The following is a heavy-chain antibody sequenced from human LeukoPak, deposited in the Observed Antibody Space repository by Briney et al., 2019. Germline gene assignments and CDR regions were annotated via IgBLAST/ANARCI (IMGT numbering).Heavy chain of an antibody. CDR3: ARDTISNYYDSTGYFSY. Sequence: ASVKVSCKASGYTFTSYGINWVRQAPGQGLEWMEWISAYNGNTNYAQKLQGRVTMTTDTSTSTVYMELRSLRSDDTAVYYCARDTISNYYDSTGYFSYWGQGTLVTVSS. CDR1: GYTFTSYG. J-gene: IGHJ4*02. V-gene: IGHV1-18*01. CDR2: ISAYNGNT. D-gene: IGHD3-22*01.